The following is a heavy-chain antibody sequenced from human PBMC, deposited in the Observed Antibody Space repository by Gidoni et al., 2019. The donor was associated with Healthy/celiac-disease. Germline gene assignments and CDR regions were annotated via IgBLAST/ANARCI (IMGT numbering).Heavy chain of an antibody. CDR3: ARESVASYLFDY. J-gene: IGHJ4*02. V-gene: IGHV3-21*01. Sequence: EVQLVESGGGLFRPGGSLRLSCSASGFTSSSYSMNWVRQAPGKGLEWVSSISSSSSYIYYADSVKGRFTISRDNAKNSLYLQMNSLRAEDTAVYYCARESVASYLFDYWGQGTLVTVSS. CDR2: ISSSSSYI. D-gene: IGHD6-19*01. CDR1: GFTSSSYS.